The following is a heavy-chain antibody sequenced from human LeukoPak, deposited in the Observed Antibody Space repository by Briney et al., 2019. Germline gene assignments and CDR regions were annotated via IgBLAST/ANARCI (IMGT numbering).Heavy chain of an antibody. CDR2: IYTSGST. J-gene: IGHJ4*02. D-gene: IGHD6-19*01. V-gene: IGHV4-61*02. CDR1: GGSISSGSYY. Sequence: QVQLQESGPGLVKPSQTLSLPCTVSGGSISSGSYYWSWIRQPAGKGLEWIGRIYTSGSTNYNPSLKSRVTISVDTSKNQFSLKLSSVTAADTAVYYCASSTYSSGSDYWGQGTLVTVSS. CDR3: ASSTYSSGSDY.